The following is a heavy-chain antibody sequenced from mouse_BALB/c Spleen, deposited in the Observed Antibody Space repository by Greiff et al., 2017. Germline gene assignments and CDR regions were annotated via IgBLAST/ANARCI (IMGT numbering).Heavy chain of an antibody. D-gene: IGHD2-1*01. Sequence: VQLVESGPGLVAPSQSLSITCTVSGFSLTGYGVNLVRQPPGKGLEWLGMIWGDGSTDYNSALKSRLSISKDNSKSQVFLKMNSLQTDDTARYYCARERGNYPYAMDYWGQGTSVTVSS. CDR3: ARERGNYPYAMDY. CDR1: GFSLTGYG. CDR2: IWGDGST. V-gene: IGHV2-6-7*01. J-gene: IGHJ4*01.